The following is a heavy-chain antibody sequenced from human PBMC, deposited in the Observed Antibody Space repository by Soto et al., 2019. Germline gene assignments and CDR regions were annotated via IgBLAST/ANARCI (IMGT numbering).Heavy chain of an antibody. J-gene: IGHJ3*02. CDR2: ISSSGHTI. D-gene: IGHD2-21*01. V-gene: IGHV3-11*01. CDR3: ARRAILWGNAFDI. Sequence: QLQLVESGGGLVKPGGSLRLSCAASGFTFSDYYMSWTRQAPGKGLEWVSYISSSGHTIYYADSVKGRFTISRDNAKNSLYLQVNSLRAEDTAVYHCARRAILWGNAFDIWGQGTMLTVSS. CDR1: GFTFSDYY.